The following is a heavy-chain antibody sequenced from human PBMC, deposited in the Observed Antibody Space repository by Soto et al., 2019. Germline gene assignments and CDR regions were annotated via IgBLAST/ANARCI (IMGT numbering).Heavy chain of an antibody. D-gene: IGHD3-22*01. CDR3: ARDGRYYDSSGYSGFDY. V-gene: IGHV4-4*02. CDR1: GGSISSSNW. J-gene: IGHJ4*02. Sequence: LSLTCAVSGGSISSSNWWSWVRQPPGKGLEWIGEIYHSGSTNYNPSLKSRVTISVDKSKNQFSLKLSSVTAADTAVYYCARDGRYYDSSGYSGFDYWGQGTLVTVYS. CDR2: IYHSGST.